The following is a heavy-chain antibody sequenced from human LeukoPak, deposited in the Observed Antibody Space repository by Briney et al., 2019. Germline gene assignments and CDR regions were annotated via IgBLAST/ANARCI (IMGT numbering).Heavy chain of an antibody. CDR1: GGSISSGSYY. Sequence: PSQTLSLTCTVSGGSISSGSYYWSWIRQPAGKGLEWIGRIYTSGSTNYNPSLKSRVTISVDTSKNQFSLKLSSVTAADTAVYYCAREDSSNWYELEYWGQGTLVTVSS. V-gene: IGHV4-61*02. D-gene: IGHD6-13*01. CDR2: IYTSGST. CDR3: AREDSSNWYELEY. J-gene: IGHJ4*02.